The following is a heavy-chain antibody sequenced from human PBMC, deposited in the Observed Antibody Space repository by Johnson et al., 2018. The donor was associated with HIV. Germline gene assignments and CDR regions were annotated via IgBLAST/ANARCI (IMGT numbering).Heavy chain of an antibody. CDR1: GFTFSDNY. V-gene: IGHV3-66*01. Sequence: QLVESGGGLVKPGGSLRLSCAASGFTFSDNYMSWVRQAPGTGLEWVSTIYSDGGTYHADSVNGRFTISRDDSKNKLYLQMRSLRAEDTAVYYCARVKGTTIFGVVRPHGAFDIWGQGTMVTVSS. J-gene: IGHJ3*02. CDR3: ARVKGTTIFGVVRPHGAFDI. D-gene: IGHD3-3*01. CDR2: IYSDGGT.